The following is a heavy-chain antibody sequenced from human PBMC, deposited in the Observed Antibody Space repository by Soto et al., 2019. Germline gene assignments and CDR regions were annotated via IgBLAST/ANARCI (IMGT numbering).Heavy chain of an antibody. CDR2: IIPIFGSA. D-gene: IGHD3-22*01. V-gene: IGHV1-69*13. CDR1: GGTFSGYA. Sequence: SVKVSCKASGGTFSGYAISWVRQAPGQGLEWMGGIIPIFGSANYAQKFQGRVTITADESTSTAYMELSSLRSEDTAVYYCARSRITMIVVVNPFDYWGQGTLVTVSS. J-gene: IGHJ4*02. CDR3: ARSRITMIVVVNPFDY.